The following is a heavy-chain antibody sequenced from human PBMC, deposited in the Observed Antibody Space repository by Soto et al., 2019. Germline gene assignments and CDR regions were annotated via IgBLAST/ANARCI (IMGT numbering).Heavy chain of an antibody. J-gene: IGHJ4*02. CDR2: ISYDGSNK. CDR1: GFTFSSYG. Sequence: QVQLVESGGGVVQPGRSLRLSCAASGFTFSSYGMHWVRQAPGKGLEWVAVISYDGSNKYYADSVKGRFTISRDNSKNTRYLQMNSLRAEDTAVYYCARVIGGYSGYDLGYWGQGTLVTVSS. CDR3: ARVIGGYSGYDLGY. D-gene: IGHD5-12*01. V-gene: IGHV3-30*03.